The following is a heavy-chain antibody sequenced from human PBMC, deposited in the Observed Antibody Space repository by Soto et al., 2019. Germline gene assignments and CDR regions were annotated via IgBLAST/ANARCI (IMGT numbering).Heavy chain of an antibody. V-gene: IGHV3-23*01. Sequence: GSLRLSCAASGFTFSSYAMSWVRQAPGKGLEWVSAISGSGDSTYYADSVKGRFTISRDNSKNTLYLQMNSLRAEDTAVYYCAKDKDSSGRGDAFDIWGQGTMVTVSS. D-gene: IGHD6-19*01. CDR1: GFTFSSYA. J-gene: IGHJ3*02. CDR2: ISGSGDST. CDR3: AKDKDSSGRGDAFDI.